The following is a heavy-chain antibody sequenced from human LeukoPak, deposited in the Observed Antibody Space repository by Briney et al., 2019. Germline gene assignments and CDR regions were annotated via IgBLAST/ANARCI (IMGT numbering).Heavy chain of an antibody. CDR3: ARGNPVAAIVDY. J-gene: IGHJ4*02. D-gene: IGHD6-19*01. CDR1: GYTFTSYY. V-gene: IGHV1-46*01. CDR2: INPSGGST. Sequence: ASVKVSCKASGYTFTSYYMHWVRQAPGQGLEWMGIINPSGGSTSYAQRFQGRVTMTRDMSTSTVYMELSSLRSEDTAVYYCARGNPVAAIVDYWGQGTLVTVSS.